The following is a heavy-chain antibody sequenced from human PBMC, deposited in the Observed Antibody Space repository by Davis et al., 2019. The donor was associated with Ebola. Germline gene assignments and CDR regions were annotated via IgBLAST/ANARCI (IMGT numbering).Heavy chain of an antibody. J-gene: IGHJ4*02. CDR1: GGSISSYY. V-gene: IGHV4-59*12. CDR2: IYYSGST. Sequence: PSETLSLTCTVSGGSISSYYWSWIRQPPGKGLEWIGYIYYSGSTNYNPSLKSRVTISVDTSKNQFSLKLSSVTAADTAVYYCARGLLLRWIDYWGQGTLVTVSS. CDR3: ARGLLLRWIDY. D-gene: IGHD4-23*01.